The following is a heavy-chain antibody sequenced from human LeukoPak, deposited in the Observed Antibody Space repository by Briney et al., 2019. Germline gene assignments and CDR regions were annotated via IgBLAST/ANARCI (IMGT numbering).Heavy chain of an antibody. CDR3: AKLGPVDSGFDP. CDR2: ISYDGSNK. D-gene: IGHD3/OR15-3a*01. CDR1: GFTFSSYG. V-gene: IGHV3-30*18. Sequence: GGSLGLSCAASGFTFSSYGMHWVRQAPGKGLEWVAVISYDGSNKYYADSVKGRFTISRDNSKNTLYLRMNSLRAEDTAVYYCAKLGPVDSGFDPWGQGTLVTVSS. J-gene: IGHJ5*02.